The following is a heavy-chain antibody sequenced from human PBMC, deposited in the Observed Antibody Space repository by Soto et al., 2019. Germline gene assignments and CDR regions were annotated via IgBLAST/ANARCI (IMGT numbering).Heavy chain of an antibody. J-gene: IGHJ2*01. CDR1: SGSISSSNW. V-gene: IGHV4-4*02. CDR3: ARVQGGDYRRRYFDL. CDR2: IYHSGST. Sequence: QVQLQESGPGLVKPSGTLSLTCAVSSGSISSSNWWSWVRQPPGKGLEWIGEIYHSGSTNYNPSLKSRVTISVDKSKNQFSLKLSSVAAADTAVYYCARVQGGDYRRRYFDLWGRGTLVTVSS. D-gene: IGHD4-17*01.